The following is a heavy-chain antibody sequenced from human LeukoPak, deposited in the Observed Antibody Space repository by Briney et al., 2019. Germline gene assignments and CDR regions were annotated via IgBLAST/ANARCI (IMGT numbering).Heavy chain of an antibody. J-gene: IGHJ6*02. CDR1: GGSISSYY. Sequence: SETLSLTCTVSGGSISSYYWSWIRQPPGKGLEWIGYIYYSGSTNYNPSLKSRVTISVDTSKNQFSLKLSSVTAADTAVYYCARVTLLWFGELPYRLEVWGQGTTVTVSS. CDR3: ARVTLLWFGELPYRLEV. D-gene: IGHD3-10*01. V-gene: IGHV4-59*01. CDR2: IYYSGST.